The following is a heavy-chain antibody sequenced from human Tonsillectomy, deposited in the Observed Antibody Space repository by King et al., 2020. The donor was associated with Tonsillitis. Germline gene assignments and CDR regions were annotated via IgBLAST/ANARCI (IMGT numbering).Heavy chain of an antibody. CDR1: GFTFSSYE. D-gene: IGHD1-26*01. Sequence: VQPVESGGGLVQPGGSLRLSCAASGFTFSSYEMNWVRQAPGKGLEWVSYISSSGNTIYYADFVKGRFTISRDNAKNSVFLQMNSLRADDTAVYYCASLWELLHYWGQGTLVTVSS. J-gene: IGHJ4*02. CDR3: ASLWELLHY. CDR2: ISSSGNTI. V-gene: IGHV3-48*03.